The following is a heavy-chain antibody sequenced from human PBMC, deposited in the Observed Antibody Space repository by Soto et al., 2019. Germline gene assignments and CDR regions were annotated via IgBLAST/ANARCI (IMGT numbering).Heavy chain of an antibody. CDR2: IYYSGTT. V-gene: IGHV4-59*01. J-gene: IGHJ5*02. D-gene: IGHD3-9*01. CDR1: GGSTRNYF. Sequence: SETLSLTCTVSGGSTRNYFWSWIRQPPGKGLEWIGCIYYSGTTNYNSSLKSRVTISLDTSKNQFSLRLWSVTAADTALYYCARYVNPYDTAVWFDPWGQGTLVTVSS. CDR3: ARYVNPYDTAVWFDP.